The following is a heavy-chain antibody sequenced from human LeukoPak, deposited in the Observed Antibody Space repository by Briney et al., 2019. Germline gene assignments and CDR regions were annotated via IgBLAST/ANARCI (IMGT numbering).Heavy chain of an antibody. CDR3: ARSQRGYSYDY. Sequence: SETLSLTCAVYGGSFSGYYWSWIRQPPGRGLEWIGEINHSGSTNYNPSLKSRVTISVDTSKNQFSLKLSSVTAADTAVYYCARSQRGYSYDYWGQGTLVTVSS. CDR1: GGSFSGYY. J-gene: IGHJ4*02. D-gene: IGHD5-18*01. CDR2: INHSGST. V-gene: IGHV4-34*01.